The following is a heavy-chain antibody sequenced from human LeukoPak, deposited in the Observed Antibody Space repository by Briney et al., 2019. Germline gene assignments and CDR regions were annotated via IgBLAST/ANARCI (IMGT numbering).Heavy chain of an antibody. D-gene: IGHD6-6*01. CDR2: ISTSGSTI. Sequence: PGGSLRLSCTGSEFSVSAYEMNWVRQAPGKGLEWISYISTSGSTIQYADSVKGRFTISRDNAKNALHLQMNSLEVSDTAVYYCPTTREGDWLDPWGQGTLVTVSS. J-gene: IGHJ5*02. CDR3: PTTREGDWLDP. CDR1: EFSVSAYE. V-gene: IGHV3-48*03.